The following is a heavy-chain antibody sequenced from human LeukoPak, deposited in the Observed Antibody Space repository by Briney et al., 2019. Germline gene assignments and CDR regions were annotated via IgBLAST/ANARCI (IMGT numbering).Heavy chain of an antibody. J-gene: IGHJ4*02. D-gene: IGHD1-1*01. CDR3: AREGRDATGTTGFDS. Sequence: GASVKVSCKASGGTFSSYAISWVRQAPGQGLEWMGWMNPKSGDTNYAQKFQGRVTLTRDTSISTAYMEVSSLTSDDTAVYYCAREGRDATGTTGFDSWGQGTLVTVSS. CDR1: GGTFSSYA. V-gene: IGHV1-2*02. CDR2: MNPKSGDT.